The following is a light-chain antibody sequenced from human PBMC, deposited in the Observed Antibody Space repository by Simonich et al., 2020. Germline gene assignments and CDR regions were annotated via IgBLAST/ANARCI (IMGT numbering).Light chain of an antibody. V-gene: IGLV2-14*01. J-gene: IGLJ2*01. CDR3: NSRDSSGNHVV. CDR1: SSDVGGYNY. Sequence: QSALTQPASVSGSPGQSITISCTGTSSDVGGYNYVSWYQQHPGKAPKLMIYDVSKRPSGIPDRFSGSSSGNTASLTITGAQAEDEADYYCNSRDSSGNHVVFGGGTKLTVL. CDR2: DVS.